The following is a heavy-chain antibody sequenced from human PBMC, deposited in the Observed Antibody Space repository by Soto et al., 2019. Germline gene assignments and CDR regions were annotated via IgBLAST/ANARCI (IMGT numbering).Heavy chain of an antibody. CDR1: GGSFSGYY. CDR2: INHSGST. D-gene: IGHD2-2*01. CDR3: ARGRSTSCYRFGTRAQCGAFDI. V-gene: IGHV4-34*01. Sequence: SETLSLTCAVYGGSFSGYYWSWIRQPPGKGLEWIGEINHSGSTNYNPSLKSRVTISVDTSKNQFSLKLSSVTAADTAVYYCARGRSTSCYRFGTRAQCGAFDIWGQGTMVTVSS. J-gene: IGHJ3*02.